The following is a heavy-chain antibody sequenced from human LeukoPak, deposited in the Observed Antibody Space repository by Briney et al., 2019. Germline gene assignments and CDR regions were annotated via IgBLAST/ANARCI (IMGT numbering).Heavy chain of an antibody. CDR3: ARASRSGVGQIGFVAFDI. V-gene: IGHV4-61*02. CDR2: IYTSGST. CDR1: GGSISSGSYY. J-gene: IGHJ3*02. Sequence: PSETLSLTCTVSGGSISSGSYYWGWIRQPAGKGLEWIGRIYTSGSTNYNPSLKGRVTISVDPSKNQFSLKPTSVTAADTAVYQWARASRSGVGQIGFVAFDIWGQGTTVTASS. D-gene: IGHD3-3*01.